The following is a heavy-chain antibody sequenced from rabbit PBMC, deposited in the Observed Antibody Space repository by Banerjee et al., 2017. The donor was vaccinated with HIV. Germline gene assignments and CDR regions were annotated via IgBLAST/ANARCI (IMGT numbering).Heavy chain of an antibody. CDR3: ARDLAGVIGWNFGL. J-gene: IGHJ6*01. CDR1: GFSFSNRYH. D-gene: IGHD4-1*01. CDR2: IYAGSSGST. V-gene: IGHV1S45*01. Sequence: QEQLEESGGDLVKPEGSLTLSCTASGFSFSNRYHMCWVRQAPGKGLEWIACIYAGSSGSTYYASWVNGRFTISKTSSTTVTLQMTSLTAADTATYFCARDLAGVIGWNFGLWGPGTLVTVS.